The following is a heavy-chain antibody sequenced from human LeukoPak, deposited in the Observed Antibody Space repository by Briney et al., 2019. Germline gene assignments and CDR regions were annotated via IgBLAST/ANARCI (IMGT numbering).Heavy chain of an antibody. V-gene: IGHV4-59*01. D-gene: IGHD6-13*01. Sequence: KAGGSLRLSCAASGFTFSDYYMSWIRQPPGKGLEWIGYIYYSGTTNYNPSLKSRVTISVDTSKNQFSLKLSSVTAADTAVYYCARGVYIAAAQYGYWGQGTLVTVSS. CDR1: GFTFSDYY. CDR3: ARGVYIAAAQYGY. CDR2: IYYSGTT. J-gene: IGHJ4*02.